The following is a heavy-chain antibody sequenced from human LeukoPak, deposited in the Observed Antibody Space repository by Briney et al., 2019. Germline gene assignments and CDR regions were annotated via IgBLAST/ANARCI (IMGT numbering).Heavy chain of an antibody. CDR1: GGSITTYW. D-gene: IGHD2-15*01. CDR2: MFYTGST. J-gene: IGHJ3*02. V-gene: IGHV4-59*08. CDR3: ARHLPRTDIGYAFDI. Sequence: SETLSLTCTVSGGSITTYWWSWIRQPPGKGLEWIAYMFYTGSTNYNPSLKSRVTISVDTSKNQVSLKLSSVTAADTAVYYCARHLPRTDIGYAFDIWGQGTVVTVSS.